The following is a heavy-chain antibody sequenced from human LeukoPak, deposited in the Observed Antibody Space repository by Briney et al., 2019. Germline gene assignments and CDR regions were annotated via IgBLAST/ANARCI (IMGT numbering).Heavy chain of an antibody. J-gene: IGHJ4*02. Sequence: PGRSLRLSCAASGFTFSSYAMHWVRQAPGKGLEWVSYISTGGSAIYYADSVKGRFTISRDNAKNSLYLQMNSLRAEDTAVYYCARVSGSGSYYNAAYWGQGTLVTVSS. D-gene: IGHD3-10*01. CDR2: ISTGGSAI. CDR3: ARVSGSGSYYNAAY. CDR1: GFTFSSYA. V-gene: IGHV3-48*03.